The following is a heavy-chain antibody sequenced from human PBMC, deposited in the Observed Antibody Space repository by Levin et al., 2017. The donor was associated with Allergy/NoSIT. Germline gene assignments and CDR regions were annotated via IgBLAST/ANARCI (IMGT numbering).Heavy chain of an antibody. Sequence: GGSLRLSCAASGFTFSSYAMHWVRQAPGKGLEWVAVISYDGSNKYYADSVKGRFTISRDNSKNTLYLQMNSLRAEDTAVYYCARNRYCGGDCYPPYYGMDVWGQGTTVTVSS. CDR2: ISYDGSNK. V-gene: IGHV3-30-3*01. D-gene: IGHD2-21*02. J-gene: IGHJ6*02. CDR3: ARNRYCGGDCYPPYYGMDV. CDR1: GFTFSSYA.